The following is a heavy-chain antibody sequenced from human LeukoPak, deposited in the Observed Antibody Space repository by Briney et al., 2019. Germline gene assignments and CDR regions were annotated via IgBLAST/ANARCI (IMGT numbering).Heavy chain of an antibody. J-gene: IGHJ4*02. CDR3: ARRLWDTSGWYFDY. CDR2: INDSGRT. Sequence: SETLSLTCAVYGGSLSGYYWSWVRQPPGKGLEWIGEINDSGRTNYNPSLKSRVTISVDTSKNQFSLKLSSVTAADTAVYYCARRLWDTSGWYFDYWGQGRLVAVSS. D-gene: IGHD6-19*01. CDR1: GGSLSGYY. V-gene: IGHV4-34*01.